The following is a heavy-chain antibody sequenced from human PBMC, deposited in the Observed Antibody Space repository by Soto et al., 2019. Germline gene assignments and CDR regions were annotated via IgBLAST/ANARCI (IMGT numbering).Heavy chain of an antibody. CDR1: GGTFSSYA. Sequence: ASVKVSCKASGGTFSSYAISWVRQAPGQGLEWMGGIIPIFGTANYAQKFQGRVTITADESTSTAYMELSSLRSEDTAVYYCARPIQYYYDSSSQSAWFDPWGQGTQVTVSS. CDR3: ARPIQYYYDSSSQSAWFDP. D-gene: IGHD3-22*01. J-gene: IGHJ5*02. V-gene: IGHV1-69*13. CDR2: IIPIFGTA.